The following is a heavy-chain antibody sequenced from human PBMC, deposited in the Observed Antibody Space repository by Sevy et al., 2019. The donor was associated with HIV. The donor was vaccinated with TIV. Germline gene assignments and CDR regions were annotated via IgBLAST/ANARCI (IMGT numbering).Heavy chain of an antibody. CDR3: AKKMGGGSGMAFLVDY. V-gene: IGHV3-23*01. Sequence: GGSLRLSCAASGFTFSNFAMGWVRHAPGKGLDWISVISGTGDYTYYADSVKGRFTISRDNSENTLSLQMNSLRAEDTAIFYCAKKMGGGSGMAFLVDYWCQGTLVTVSS. J-gene: IGHJ4*02. D-gene: IGHD5-18*01. CDR2: ISGTGDYT. CDR1: GFTFSNFA.